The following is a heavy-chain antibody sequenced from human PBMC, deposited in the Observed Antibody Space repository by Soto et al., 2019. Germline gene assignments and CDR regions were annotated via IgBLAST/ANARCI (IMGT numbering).Heavy chain of an antibody. J-gene: IGHJ4*02. CDR1: GFTFNRHP. D-gene: IGHD5-12*01. CDR3: ARASLYIYATINGTFGH. Sequence: PGGSLRLSCAASGFTFNRHPLHWVRQAPGKGLEWVAVISHDGNNKYYADSVKGRFTISRDNSMNMLYLQMHGLRTEDTAIFYCARASLYIYATINGTFGHWGQGSLVTVYS. CDR2: ISHDGNNK. V-gene: IGHV3-30-3*01.